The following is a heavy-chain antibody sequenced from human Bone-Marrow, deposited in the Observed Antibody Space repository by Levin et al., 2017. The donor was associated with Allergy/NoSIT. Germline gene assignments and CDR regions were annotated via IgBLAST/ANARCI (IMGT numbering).Heavy chain of an antibody. Sequence: GESLKISCAASGFSFNTYWMQWVRQTAGKGLEWVASIYEDGTVKYYVDSVKGRFTVSRDNAKNSLYLQMDSLRAEDTAMYYCASMLDFWGQGTLIIVSS. CDR1: GFSFNTYW. CDR2: IYEDGTVK. V-gene: IGHV3-7*03. J-gene: IGHJ4*02. D-gene: IGHD2-8*01. CDR3: ASMLDF.